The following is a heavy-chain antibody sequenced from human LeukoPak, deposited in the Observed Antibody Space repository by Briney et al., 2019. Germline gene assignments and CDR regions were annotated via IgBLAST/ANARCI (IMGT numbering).Heavy chain of an antibody. D-gene: IGHD3-3*01. V-gene: IGHV4-59*08. CDR1: GGSISSYY. J-gene: IGHJ4*02. Sequence: PSETLSLTCTVSGGSISSYYWSWIRQPPGKGLEWIGYIYYSGSTNYNPSLKSRVTISVDTSKNQFSLKLSSVTAADTAVYYCARSYYDFWSGYYTGGYFDYWGQGTLVTVSS. CDR3: ARSYYDFWSGYYTGGYFDY. CDR2: IYYSGST.